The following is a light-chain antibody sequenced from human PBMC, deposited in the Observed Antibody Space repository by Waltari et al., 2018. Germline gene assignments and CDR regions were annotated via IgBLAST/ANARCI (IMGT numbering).Light chain of an antibody. Sequence: QSALTQPPSVSGAPGQRITISSTGSGPNIGAGYDVPWYQQFPGTAPKLPPYGNNMRPSGVPDRFFGSKTGPSASLAITGLQADDEADYYCQSYDRSLSVVFGGGTKLTVL. CDR1: GPNIGAGYD. V-gene: IGLV1-40*01. CDR2: GNN. CDR3: QSYDRSLSVV. J-gene: IGLJ2*01.